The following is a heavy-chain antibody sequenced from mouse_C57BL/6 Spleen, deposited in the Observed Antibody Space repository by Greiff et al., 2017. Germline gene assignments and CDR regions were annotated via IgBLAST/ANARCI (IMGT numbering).Heavy chain of an antibody. V-gene: IGHV1-31*01. CDR3: ARILSTMFTTGGFAY. J-gene: IGHJ3*01. Sequence: VQLQQSGPELVKPGASVKISCKASGYSFTGYYMHWVKQSHGNILDWIGYIYPYNGVSSYNQKFKGKATLTVDKSSSTAYMELRILTSEDSAVYYCARILSTMFTTGGFAYWGQGTLVTVSA. CDR1: GYSFTGYY. D-gene: IGHD2-2*01. CDR2: IYPYNGVS.